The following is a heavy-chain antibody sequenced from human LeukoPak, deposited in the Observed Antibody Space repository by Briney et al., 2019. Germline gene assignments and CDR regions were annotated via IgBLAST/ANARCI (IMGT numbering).Heavy chain of an antibody. D-gene: IGHD3-22*01. J-gene: IGHJ4*02. CDR3: ARSSTTHYYDTSSHY. V-gene: IGHV3-48*04. CDR2: ISSSGTNI. CDR1: GFTFSSYS. Sequence: AGGSLRLSCAASGFTFSSYSMNWVRQAPGKGLEWVSYISSSGTNIYYADSVKGRFTISRDNAKNSLYLQMNSLRAEDTAVYYCARSSTTHYYDTSSHYWGQGTLVTVSS.